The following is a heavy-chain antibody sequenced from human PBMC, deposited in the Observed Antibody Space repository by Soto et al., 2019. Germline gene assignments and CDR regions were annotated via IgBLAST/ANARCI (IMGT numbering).Heavy chain of an antibody. V-gene: IGHV4-39*01. D-gene: IGHD6-19*01. CDR2: IYYSGST. CDR1: GGSITSSSYY. Sequence: SETLSLTCTVSGGSITSSSYYWGWIRQPPGKGLEWIGSIYYSGSTYYNPSLKSRVTISVDTSNNQLSLRLRSVTAADTAIYYCARHDGFSSGWVFDYWGHGTLVTVSS. J-gene: IGHJ4*01. CDR3: ARHDGFSSGWVFDY.